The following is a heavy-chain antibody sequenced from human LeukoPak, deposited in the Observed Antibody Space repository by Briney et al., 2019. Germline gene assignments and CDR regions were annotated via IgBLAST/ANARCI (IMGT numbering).Heavy chain of an antibody. CDR2: ISSSGSTI. V-gene: IGHV3-48*03. CDR1: GFTFSSYE. J-gene: IGHJ4*02. CDR3: AKDLGYCGVGSCTTIDY. Sequence: GGSLRLSCAASGFTFSSYEMNWVRQAPGKGLEWVSYISSSGSTIYYADSVKGRFTISRDNSKNTLFLQMNSLRAEDTAVYYCAKDLGYCGVGSCTTIDYWGQGTLVTVSS. D-gene: IGHD2-15*01.